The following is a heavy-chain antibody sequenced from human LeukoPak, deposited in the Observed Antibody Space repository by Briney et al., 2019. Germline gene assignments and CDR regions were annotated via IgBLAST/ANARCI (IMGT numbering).Heavy chain of an antibody. J-gene: IGHJ6*03. CDR1: VFPFEVYA. CDR3: AKDEYSTYMDV. V-gene: IGHV3-43D*03. D-gene: IGHD2/OR15-2a*01. CDR2: ICWDGGST. Sequence: PGGSLRLSCAPSVFPFEVYAMHCAPRAPGKGLEWVFLICWDGGSTSYTDPVRGRFTISRDNSKNSLYLQMNSLRAEDTALYYCAKDEYSTYMDVWGKGTTVTVSS.